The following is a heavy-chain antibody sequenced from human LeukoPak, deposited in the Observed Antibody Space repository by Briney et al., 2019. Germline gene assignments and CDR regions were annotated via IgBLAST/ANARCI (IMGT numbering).Heavy chain of an antibody. J-gene: IGHJ4*02. Sequence: PGGSLRLSCAASGFTFSSYAMSWVRQAPGKGLEWVSAISGSGGSTYYADSVKGRFTISRDNSKNTLYLQMNSLRAEDTAVYYCAKVESVYDSSGYYSTGSFDYWGQETLVTVSS. D-gene: IGHD3-22*01. CDR1: GFTFSSYA. CDR2: ISGSGGST. CDR3: AKVESVYDSSGYYSTGSFDY. V-gene: IGHV3-23*01.